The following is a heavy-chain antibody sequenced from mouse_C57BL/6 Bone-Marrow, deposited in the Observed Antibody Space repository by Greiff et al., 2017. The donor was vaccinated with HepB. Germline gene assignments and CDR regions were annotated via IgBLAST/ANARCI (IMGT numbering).Heavy chain of an antibody. V-gene: IGHV15-2*01. Sequence: QVQLKESGSELRSPGSSVKLSCKDFDSEVFPIAYMSWVRQKPGHGFEWIGGILPSIGRTSYGEKFEDKATLDADTLSNTAYLELNSLPSEDSAIYYCARQGYYGSRRYFDYWGQGTTLTVSS. CDR3: ARQGYYGSRRYFDY. CDR2: ILPSIGRT. D-gene: IGHD1-1*01. CDR1: DSEVFPIAY. J-gene: IGHJ2*01.